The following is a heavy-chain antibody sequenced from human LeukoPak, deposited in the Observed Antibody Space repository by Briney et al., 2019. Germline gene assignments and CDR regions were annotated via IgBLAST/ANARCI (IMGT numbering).Heavy chain of an antibody. CDR2: ISSNGGST. CDR3: AKDPEKFPVAVANTFDY. Sequence: GGSLRLSCAAPGSTFSTYAMHWGRQAPGKGLEYVSAISSNGGSTYYANSVKGRFTISRDNSKNTLYLQMGSLRAEDTAVYYCAKDPEKFPVAVANTFDYWGQGTLVTVSS. V-gene: IGHV3-64*01. D-gene: IGHD6-19*01. CDR1: GSTFSTYA. J-gene: IGHJ4*02.